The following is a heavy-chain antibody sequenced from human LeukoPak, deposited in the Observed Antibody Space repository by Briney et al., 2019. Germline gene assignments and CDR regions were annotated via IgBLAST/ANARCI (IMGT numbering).Heavy chain of an antibody. CDR3: TKDPC. CDR1: GFTFSSSA. V-gene: IGHV3-23*01. CDR2: ISDSGGST. Sequence: PVGSLRLSCAASGFTFSSSAMTWVRQAPGKGLEWVSSISDSGGSTLYADSVKGRFTISRDNSENTLSLQMNSLRAEDTAVYYCTKDPCWGQGTLVTVSS. J-gene: IGHJ4*02.